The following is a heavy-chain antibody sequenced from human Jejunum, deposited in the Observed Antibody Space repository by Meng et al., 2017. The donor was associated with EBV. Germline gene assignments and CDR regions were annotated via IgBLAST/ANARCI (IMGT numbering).Heavy chain of an antibody. CDR2: IWNGGNT. CDR1: GLPISGTNW. CDR3: ARGNAYIVPSFDY. V-gene: IGHV4-4*02. Sequence: GHGHATPSGPLSCTRAGSGLPISGTNWWSGVRQPPGKGLEWSAEIWNGGNTNYSPALKSRVTISVDKSNNHFSLKLAYVTAADTAVYFCARGNAYIVPSFDYWGQGTLVTVSS. J-gene: IGHJ4*02. D-gene: IGHD5-24*01.